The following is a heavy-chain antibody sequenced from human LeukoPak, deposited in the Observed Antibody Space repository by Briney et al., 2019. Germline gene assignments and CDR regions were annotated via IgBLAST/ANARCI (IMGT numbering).Heavy chain of an antibody. Sequence: GASVKVSCKASGGTFSSYAISWVRQAPGQGLEWMGGIIPIFGTANYAQKFQGRVTITADKSTSTAYMELSSLRSEDTAVYYCARGARFGDYYYYYYMDVWGKGTTVTVSS. V-gene: IGHV1-69*06. D-gene: IGHD3-10*01. CDR1: GGTFSSYA. CDR2: IIPIFGTA. J-gene: IGHJ6*03. CDR3: ARGARFGDYYYYYYMDV.